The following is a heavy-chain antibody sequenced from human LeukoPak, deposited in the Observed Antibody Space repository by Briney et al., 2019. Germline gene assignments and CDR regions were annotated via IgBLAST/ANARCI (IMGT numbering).Heavy chain of an antibody. CDR1: GGSISSYY. CDR2: IYYSGST. CDR3: ASISGSYLNAFDI. J-gene: IGHJ3*02. D-gene: IGHD1-26*01. Sequence: PSETLSLTCTVSGGSISSYYWSWIRQPPGTGLEWIGYIYYSGSTNYNPSLKSRVTISVDTSKNQFSLKLSSVTAADTAVYYSASISGSYLNAFDIWGQGTMVTVSS. V-gene: IGHV4-59*01.